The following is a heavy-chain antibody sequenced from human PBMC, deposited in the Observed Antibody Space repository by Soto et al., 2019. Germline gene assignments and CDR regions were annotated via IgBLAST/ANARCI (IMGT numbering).Heavy chain of an antibody. J-gene: IGHJ6*02. Sequence: VSLKVSCKASGGTFSSYAISWVRQAPGQGLEWMGGIIPYNGHTNFAQNFQDRVTLTTDTSTSTVHMELRSLTSDDTAVYYCVRCGYFILKNFYFYGMDVWGQGTTVTVSS. V-gene: IGHV1-18*01. CDR1: GGTFSSYA. D-gene: IGHD3-22*01. CDR2: IIPYNGHT. CDR3: VRCGYFILKNFYFYGMDV.